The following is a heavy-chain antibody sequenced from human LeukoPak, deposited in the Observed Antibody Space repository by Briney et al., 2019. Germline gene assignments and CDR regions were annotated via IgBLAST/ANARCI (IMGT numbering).Heavy chain of an antibody. Sequence: PSETLSLTCTVSGGSISSSSYYWGWIRQPPGKGLEWIGSIYYSGSTYYNPSLKSRVTISVDTSKNQFSLKLSSVTAADTAVYYCARGRDTIFQLRRNWFDPWGQGTLVTVSS. CDR1: GGSISSSSYY. V-gene: IGHV4-39*07. CDR3: ARGRDTIFQLRRNWFDP. J-gene: IGHJ5*02. D-gene: IGHD3-9*01. CDR2: IYYSGST.